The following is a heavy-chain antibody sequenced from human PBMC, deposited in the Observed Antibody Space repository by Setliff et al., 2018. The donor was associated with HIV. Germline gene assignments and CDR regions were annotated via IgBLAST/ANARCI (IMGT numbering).Heavy chain of an antibody. Sequence: ASVKVSCKASGYTFTTYPMHWVRQAPGQGLEWMGVINTSGGSAGYAEKFRGRVTMTRDTSTNTVYMDLRNLRSEDTAVYYCARAEDTAMDDYYYMDVWGQGTLVTVSS. CDR2: INTSGGSA. D-gene: IGHD5-18*01. CDR1: GYTFTTYP. J-gene: IGHJ6*03. V-gene: IGHV1-46*01. CDR3: ARAEDTAMDDYYYMDV.